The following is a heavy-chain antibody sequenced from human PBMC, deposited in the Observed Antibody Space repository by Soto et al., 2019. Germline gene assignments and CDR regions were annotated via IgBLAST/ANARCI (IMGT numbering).Heavy chain of an antibody. CDR2: VSVSGNT. V-gene: IGHV3-23*01. Sequence: VQLLESGGGLVQPGGSLRLSCAASGFTFTNYGMSWVRQAPGKGLEWVSSVSVSGNTHYADSVKGRFTISRDNSXXXXXXXXXXXXXXXTXVYYCALQLWDSGYWGHGTLVIVSS. D-gene: IGHD3-10*01. CDR3: ALQLWDSGY. CDR1: GFTFTNYG. J-gene: IGHJ4*01.